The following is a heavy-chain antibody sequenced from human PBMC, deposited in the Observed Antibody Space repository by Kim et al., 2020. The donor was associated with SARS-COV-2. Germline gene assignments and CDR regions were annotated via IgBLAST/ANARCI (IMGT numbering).Heavy chain of an antibody. CDR1: GFIFSNYG. CDR3: AKHWGWGTYYNFLDY. V-gene: IGHV3-23*01. CDR2: LSDSGGTT. J-gene: IGHJ4*02. Sequence: GGSLRLSCAASGFIFSNYGMSWVRQAPGKGLEWVSALSDSGGTTYYADSVRGRFTISRDNSKNTLYLQMNGLRVEDTAVYYCAKHWGWGTYYNFLDYWGQGNLVTLSS. D-gene: IGHD3-10*01.